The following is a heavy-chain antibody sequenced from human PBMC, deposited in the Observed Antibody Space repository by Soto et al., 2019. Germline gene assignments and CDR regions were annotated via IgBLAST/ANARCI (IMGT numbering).Heavy chain of an antibody. CDR1: GFTFSNYV. CDR2: ISYDGNNQ. V-gene: IGHV3-30*18. D-gene: IGHD3-10*01. CDR3: AKEGPITMVRGGSYYGMDV. Sequence: GSLRLSCVSSGFTFSNYVIHWVRQAPGKGLEWVAHISYDGNNQYYADSVKGRFTISRDNAKNSLYLQMNSLRAEDTALYYCAKEGPITMVRGGSYYGMDVWGQGTTVTVSS. J-gene: IGHJ6*02.